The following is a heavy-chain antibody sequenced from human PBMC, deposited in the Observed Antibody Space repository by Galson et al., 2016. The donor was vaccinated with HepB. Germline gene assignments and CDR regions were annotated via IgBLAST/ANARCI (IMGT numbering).Heavy chain of an antibody. CDR1: GASIGSDNYF. CDR2: IYYTGST. Sequence: TLSLTCNVSGASIGSDNYFWSWIRQHPGKGLEWLGSIYYTGSTYYKPTLKSRVTISLDTSKNHFSLKLSSVTAADTAVYYCAREFAADAFDIWGQGTMVTVSS. D-gene: IGHD3-10*01. V-gene: IGHV4-31*03. J-gene: IGHJ3*02. CDR3: AREFAADAFDI.